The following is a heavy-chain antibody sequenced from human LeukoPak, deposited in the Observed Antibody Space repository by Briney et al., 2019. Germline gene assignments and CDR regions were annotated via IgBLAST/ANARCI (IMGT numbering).Heavy chain of an antibody. CDR3: ARDRGTNIVTAGLRPGYIDC. Sequence: GGSLRLSCAAAGFTFNTYGVHWLRQAPGKGLEWVALIWYDGSNKYYADSVKGRFTISRDNSRDTLFLQMNSLRVEDSAVYYCARDRGTNIVTAGLRPGYIDCWGQGTLVTVSS. CDR2: IWYDGSNK. J-gene: IGHJ4*02. D-gene: IGHD2-21*02. V-gene: IGHV3-33*01. CDR1: GFTFNTYG.